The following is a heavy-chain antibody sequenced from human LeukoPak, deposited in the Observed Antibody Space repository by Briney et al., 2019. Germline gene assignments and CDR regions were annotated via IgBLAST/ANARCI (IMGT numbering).Heavy chain of an antibody. CDR3: ANLWFGSSYNWFDP. D-gene: IGHD3-10*01. CDR2: INHSGST. J-gene: IGHJ5*02. Sequence: YPSETLSLTCAVYGGSFRGYYWSWIRQPPGKGLEWIGEINHSGSTNYNPSLKSRVTISVDTSKNQSSLKLSSVTAADTAVYYCANLWFGSSYNWFDPWGQGTLVTVSS. CDR1: GGSFRGYY. V-gene: IGHV4-34*01.